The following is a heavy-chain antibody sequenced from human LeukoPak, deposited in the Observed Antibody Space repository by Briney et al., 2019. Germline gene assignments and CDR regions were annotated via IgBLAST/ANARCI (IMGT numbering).Heavy chain of an antibody. V-gene: IGHV1-2*02. Sequence: ALVKVSCKASGFTFTGYYMHWVRQAPGQGLEWMGWINPNSGGTNYAQKFQGRVTMTRDTSISTAYMELSRLRSDDAAVYYCARDMKDYYGSGSYWSFNYYYYYYMDVWGKGTTVTISS. CDR1: GFTFTGYY. D-gene: IGHD3-10*01. CDR2: INPNSGGT. CDR3: ARDMKDYYGSGSYWSFNYYYYYYMDV. J-gene: IGHJ6*03.